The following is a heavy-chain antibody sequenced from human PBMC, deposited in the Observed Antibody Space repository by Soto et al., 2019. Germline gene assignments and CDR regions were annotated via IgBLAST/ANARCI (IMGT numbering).Heavy chain of an antibody. Sequence: QVQLVESGGGVGQPGRSLRLSCEASGFIFSGYGMHWVRQAPGKGLQWVAVISYYGTNEYYEDSVKGRFTISRDNSKNTLYLKMNSLRIEDTAVYFCAKEDPSGRYSLDYWGQGPQVTLSS. CDR2: ISYYGTNE. CDR1: GFIFSGYG. D-gene: IGHD1-26*01. V-gene: IGHV3-30*18. J-gene: IGHJ4*02. CDR3: AKEDPSGRYSLDY.